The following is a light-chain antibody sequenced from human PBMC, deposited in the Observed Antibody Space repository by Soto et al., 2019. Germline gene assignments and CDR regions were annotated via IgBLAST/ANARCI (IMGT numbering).Light chain of an antibody. Sequence: IVMTQSPATLSVSPGERATLSCRASQSVGRSLAWYQQKPGQAPRLLIYGTSARATGIPATFSGSGSGTDFTLTITRLEPEDFAVYFCQQYGSSPTTFGQGTKVDIK. CDR3: QQYGSSPTT. CDR1: QSVGRS. V-gene: IGKV3-20*01. J-gene: IGKJ1*01. CDR2: GTS.